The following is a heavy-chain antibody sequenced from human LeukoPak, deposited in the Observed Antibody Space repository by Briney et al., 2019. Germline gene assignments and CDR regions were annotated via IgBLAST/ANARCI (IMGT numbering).Heavy chain of an antibody. V-gene: IGHV3-23*01. D-gene: IGHD4-17*01. Sequence: GSLRLSCAASGFTFSSYAMSWVRQAPGKGLEWVSAISGSGGTTYDADSVKGRFTISRDNSKNTLYLQMNSLRVEDTAVYYCARTLTTTYSWGQGTLVTVSS. CDR2: ISGSGGTT. J-gene: IGHJ4*02. CDR1: GFTFSSYA. CDR3: ARTLTTTYS.